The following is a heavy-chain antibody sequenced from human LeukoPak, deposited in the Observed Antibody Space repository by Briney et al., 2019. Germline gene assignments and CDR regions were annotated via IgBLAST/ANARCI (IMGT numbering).Heavy chain of an antibody. Sequence: PGGSLRLSCAASGFTFSSYSMNWVRQAPGKGLEWVSSISSSSSYIYYADSVKGRFTISRDNAKNSLYLQMKSLRAEDTAVYYCARGFGGAITLLDYWGQGTLVTVSS. J-gene: IGHJ4*02. CDR3: ARGFGGAITLLDY. CDR1: GFTFSSYS. CDR2: ISSSSSYI. D-gene: IGHD3-10*01. V-gene: IGHV3-21*01.